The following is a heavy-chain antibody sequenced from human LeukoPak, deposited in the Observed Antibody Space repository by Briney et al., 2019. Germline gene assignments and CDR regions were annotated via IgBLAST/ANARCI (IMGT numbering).Heavy chain of an antibody. CDR2: ISSSGSTI. J-gene: IGHJ6*03. D-gene: IGHD4-11*01. CDR3: ARGRGMTTVTYMDV. Sequence: GGSLRLSCAASGFTFSDYYMSWIRQAPGKGLEWVSYISSSGSTIYYADSVKGRFTISRDNAKNSLYLQMNSLRAEDTALYYCARGRGMTTVTYMDVWGKGTTVTVSS. CDR1: GFTFSDYY. V-gene: IGHV3-11*01.